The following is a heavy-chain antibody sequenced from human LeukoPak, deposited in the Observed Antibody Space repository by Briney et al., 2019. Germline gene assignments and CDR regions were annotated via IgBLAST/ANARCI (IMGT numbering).Heavy chain of an antibody. V-gene: IGHV3-30*18. CDR3: AKDLRRGIAVAGLNFYYYYGMDV. J-gene: IGHJ6*02. D-gene: IGHD6-19*01. CDR2: ISYDGSNK. CDR1: TFAFSNYG. Sequence: GGSLRLSCAASTFAFSNYGMHWVRQAPGKGLEWVAVISYDGSNKYYADSVKGRFTISRDNSKNTLYLQMNSLRAEDTAVYYCAKDLRRGIAVAGLNFYYYYGMDVWGQGTTVTVSS.